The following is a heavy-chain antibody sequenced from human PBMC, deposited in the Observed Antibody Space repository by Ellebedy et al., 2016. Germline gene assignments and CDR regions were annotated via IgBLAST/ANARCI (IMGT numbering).Heavy chain of an antibody. J-gene: IGHJ4*02. D-gene: IGHD7-27*01. V-gene: IGHV3-48*03. Sequence: GGSLRLSCAASGFTFSSSPMNWVRQAPGRGLEWVSYISGGGDTIYYADSVKGRFTISRDNAKNSLYLQLNSLRAEDTAVYYCAIEQTGLDYWGQGTLVTVSS. CDR2: ISGGGDTI. CDR3: AIEQTGLDY. CDR1: GFTFSSSP.